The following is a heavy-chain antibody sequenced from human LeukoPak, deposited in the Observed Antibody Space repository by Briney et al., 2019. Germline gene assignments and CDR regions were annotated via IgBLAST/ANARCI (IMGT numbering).Heavy chain of an antibody. CDR2: ISGSGGST. CDR3: AKVTRRGQTSPFDY. Sequence: GGSLRLSCAASGFTFSSYAMSWVRQAPGKGLEWVSAISGSGGSTYYADSVKGRFTISRDNSKNTPYLQMNSLRAEDTAVYYCAKVTRRGQTSPFDYWGQGTLVTVSS. D-gene: IGHD3-10*01. J-gene: IGHJ4*02. V-gene: IGHV3-23*01. CDR1: GFTFSSYA.